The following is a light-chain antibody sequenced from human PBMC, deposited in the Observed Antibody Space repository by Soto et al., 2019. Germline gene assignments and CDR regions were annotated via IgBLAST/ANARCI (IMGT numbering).Light chain of an antibody. J-gene: IGKJ2*01. V-gene: IGKV3-20*01. CDR3: QQYNSYLYT. CDR1: QTVTVNS. CDR2: AAS. Sequence: EIVLTQSPGTLSLSPGEGATLSCRASQTVTVNSLAWYQQTPGQTPRLLIYAASTRATGIPDRFNGSGSGTDFVLTISRLEPEDFATYYCQQYNSYLYTFGQGTKLEIK.